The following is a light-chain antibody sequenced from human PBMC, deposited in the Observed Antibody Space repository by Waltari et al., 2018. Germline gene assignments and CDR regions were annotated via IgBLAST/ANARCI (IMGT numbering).Light chain of an antibody. Sequence: QSVLTQPPSVSGTPGQRVTISCSGSTSNIGAGHDVHWYQHLPGTPPKLLIVGNSNRPSGVRVRCSGSKSGTSAALAITGLQADDEADYFCQSFDNMLSGGVVFGGGTKLAVL. V-gene: IGLV1-40*01. CDR3: QSFDNMLSGGVV. CDR2: GNS. CDR1: TSNIGAGHD. J-gene: IGLJ2*01.